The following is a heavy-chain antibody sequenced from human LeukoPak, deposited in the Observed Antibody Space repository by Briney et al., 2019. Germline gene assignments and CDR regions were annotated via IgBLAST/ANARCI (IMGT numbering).Heavy chain of an antibody. CDR1: Y. CDR3: ARSSYDYVWGSYRYRPFDY. J-gene: IGHJ4*02. Sequence: YWIGWVRQHPGKGLEWIGYIYYSGSTYYNPSLKSRVTISVDTSKNQFSLKLSSVTAADTAVYYCARSSYDYVWGSYRYRPFDYWGQGTLVTVSS. V-gene: IGHV4-31*02. CDR2: IYYSGST. D-gene: IGHD3-16*02.